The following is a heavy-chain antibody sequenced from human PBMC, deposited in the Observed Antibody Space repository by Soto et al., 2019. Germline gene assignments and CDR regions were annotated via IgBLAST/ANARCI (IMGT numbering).Heavy chain of an antibody. Sequence: QVQLVESGGGVVQPGRSLRLSCAASGFAFSSYAMHWVRQAPGKGLEWVAVISYDGSNKYYADSEKGRFTISRDNSKNTLYLQMNSLRAEDTAVYYCARDLSGSGDWGQGTLVTVSS. CDR2: ISYDGSNK. J-gene: IGHJ4*02. D-gene: IGHD3-10*01. V-gene: IGHV3-30-3*01. CDR3: ARDLSGSGD. CDR1: GFAFSSYA.